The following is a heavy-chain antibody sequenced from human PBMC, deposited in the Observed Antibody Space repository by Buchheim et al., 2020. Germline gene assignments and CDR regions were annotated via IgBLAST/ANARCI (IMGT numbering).Heavy chain of an antibody. Sequence: QVQLVESGGGVVQPGRSLRLSCAASGFSFSSYNMHWVRQAPGKGLEWVAVISYDGSNKYYLDSVKGRFTIPRDNSKNTLYLQMNSLRAEDTAVYYCARAKRDYSNYLDYYYGMDVWGQGT. CDR1: GFSFSSYN. V-gene: IGHV3-30-3*01. J-gene: IGHJ6*02. CDR2: ISYDGSNK. CDR3: ARAKRDYSNYLDYYYGMDV. D-gene: IGHD4-11*01.